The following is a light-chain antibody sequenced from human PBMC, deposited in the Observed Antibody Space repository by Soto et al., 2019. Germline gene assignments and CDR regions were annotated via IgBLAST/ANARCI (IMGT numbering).Light chain of an antibody. V-gene: IGLV7-46*01. CDR3: LLSYSGARHVV. CDR1: TGAVTSGHY. J-gene: IGLJ2*01. Sequence: QAVVTQEPSLTVSPGGTVTLTCGSSTGAVTSGHYPYWFQQKPGQAPRTLIYDTSNKHSWTPDRFSGSLLGGKAALTLSGAQPEDDAEYYCLLSYSGARHVVFGGGTKRTVL. CDR2: DTS.